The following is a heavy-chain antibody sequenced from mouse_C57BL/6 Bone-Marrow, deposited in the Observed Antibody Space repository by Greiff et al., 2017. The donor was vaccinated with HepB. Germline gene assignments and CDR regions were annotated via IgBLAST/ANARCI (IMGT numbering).Heavy chain of an antibody. J-gene: IGHJ2*01. D-gene: IGHD2-1*01. CDR1: GFNIKDDY. CDR3: TRRGNYVFYYFDY. Sequence: EVKVEESGAELVRPGASVKLSCTASGFNIKDDYMHWVKQRPEQGLEWIGWIDPENGDTEYASKFQGKATITADTSSNTAYLQLSSLTSEDTAVYYCTRRGNYVFYYFDYWGQGTTLTVSS. V-gene: IGHV14-4*01. CDR2: IDPENGDT.